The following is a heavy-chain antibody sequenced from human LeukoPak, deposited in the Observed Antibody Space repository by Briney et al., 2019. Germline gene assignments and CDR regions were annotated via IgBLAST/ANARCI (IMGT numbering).Heavy chain of an antibody. Sequence: ASVKVSCKASGYTFTSYDINWVRQATGQGLEWMGWMNPNSGNTGYAQKFQGRVTMTRNTSISTAYMELSSLRSEDTAVYYCARGSPLPQTIDPYWFDPWGQGTLVTVSS. CDR3: ARGSPLPQTIDPYWFDP. CDR1: GYTFTSYD. J-gene: IGHJ5*02. CDR2: MNPNSGNT. V-gene: IGHV1-8*01. D-gene: IGHD1-14*01.